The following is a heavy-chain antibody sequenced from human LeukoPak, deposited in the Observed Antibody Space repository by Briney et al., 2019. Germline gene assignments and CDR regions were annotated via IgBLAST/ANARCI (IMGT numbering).Heavy chain of an antibody. Sequence: PGGSLRLSCAASGFTFSSYWIHWVRQAPGKGLVWVSRINSDGSSTSYADSVKGRFTISRDNAKNTLYLQMNSLRAEDTAVYYCAREGVDWNHSVYYFDYWGQGTLVTVSS. CDR1: GFTFSSYW. D-gene: IGHD1-1*01. V-gene: IGHV3-74*01. J-gene: IGHJ4*02. CDR2: INSDGSST. CDR3: AREGVDWNHSVYYFDY.